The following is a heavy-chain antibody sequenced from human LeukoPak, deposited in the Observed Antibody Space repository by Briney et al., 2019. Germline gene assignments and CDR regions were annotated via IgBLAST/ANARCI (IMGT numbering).Heavy chain of an antibody. J-gene: IGHJ4*02. Sequence: VSVQVSCKASGYTFTTYFVTWVRQAPGQGLEWMGSINAHNGKTDYAEKIKGRVTMTTDTSTSTAYLELRNLRSDDTAIYYCAKTSCAGDCYFDFWGQGTLVTVSS. CDR1: GYTFTTYF. D-gene: IGHD2-21*02. CDR3: AKTSCAGDCYFDF. CDR2: INAHNGKT. V-gene: IGHV1-18*04.